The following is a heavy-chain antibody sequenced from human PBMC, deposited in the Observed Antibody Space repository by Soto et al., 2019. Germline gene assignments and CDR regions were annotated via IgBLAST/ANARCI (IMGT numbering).Heavy chain of an antibody. CDR3: VHLLTGGRFDS. CDR2: IYWDDDK. V-gene: IGHV2-5*02. J-gene: IGHJ4*02. D-gene: IGHD3-16*01. CDR1: GFSLSSSGVG. Sequence: QITLKESGPSLVKPTETLTLTCTFSGFSLSSSGVGVAWIRQPPGKPLEWLVLIYWDDDKYTSPSLKSRLTITKDTSKNQVVLLMTNMDPVDTATYFGVHLLTGGRFDSWGQGTLVTVSS.